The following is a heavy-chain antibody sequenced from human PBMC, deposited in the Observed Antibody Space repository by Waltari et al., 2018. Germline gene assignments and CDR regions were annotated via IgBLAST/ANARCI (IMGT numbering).Heavy chain of an antibody. Sequence: QLQLQESGPGLVKPSETMSLTCTVSGGSISSSSYYWGWIRQPPGKGLEWIGSIYYSGSTYYNPSLKSRVTISVDTSKNQFSLKLSSVTAADTAVYYCATAAAAGDYYFDYWGQGTLVTVSS. CDR1: GGSISSSSYY. J-gene: IGHJ4*02. D-gene: IGHD6-13*01. V-gene: IGHV4-39*01. CDR2: IYYSGST. CDR3: ATAAAAGDYYFDY.